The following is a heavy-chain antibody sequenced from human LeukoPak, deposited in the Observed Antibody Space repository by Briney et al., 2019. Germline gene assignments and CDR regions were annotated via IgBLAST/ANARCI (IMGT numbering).Heavy chain of an antibody. CDR3: AKMIVLRYFDWLGYFDL. V-gene: IGHV3-23*01. D-gene: IGHD3-9*01. CDR2: ISGSGGST. CDR1: GFTFSTYA. J-gene: IGHJ2*01. Sequence: SGGSLRLSCAASGFTFSTYAMSWVRQAPGKGLEWVSAISGSGGSTYYADSVKGRFTISRDNSKNTLYLQMNSLRAEDTAVYYCAKMIVLRYFDWLGYFDLWGRGTLVTVSS.